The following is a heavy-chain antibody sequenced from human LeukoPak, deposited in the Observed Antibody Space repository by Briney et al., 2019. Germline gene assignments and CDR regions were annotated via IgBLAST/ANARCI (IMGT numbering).Heavy chain of an antibody. Sequence: GGSLRLSCAASGFTFSSYWMHWVRQAPGKGLVWVSRINTDGSSTSYADSVKGRFTISRDNAKNTLYLQMNSLRAEDTAVYYCVGGSRVFDYWGQGTLVTVSS. D-gene: IGHD5/OR15-5a*01. J-gene: IGHJ4*02. CDR2: INTDGSST. CDR1: GFTFSSYW. V-gene: IGHV3-74*01. CDR3: VGGSRVFDY.